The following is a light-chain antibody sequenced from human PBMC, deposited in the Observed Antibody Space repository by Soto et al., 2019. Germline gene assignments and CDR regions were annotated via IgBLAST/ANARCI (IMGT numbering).Light chain of an antibody. V-gene: IGLV2-14*01. CDR1: TSDIGAYKY. Sequence: QSALTQPASVSGSPGQSNTISCTGTTSDIGAYKYVSWYQQRPGEVPKLMIYEVNNRPSGVSNRFSGSKSDNTASLTISGLQAEDEADYYCCSYRGGSAPYVFGTGTKLTVL. J-gene: IGLJ1*01. CDR3: CSYRGGSAPYV. CDR2: EVN.